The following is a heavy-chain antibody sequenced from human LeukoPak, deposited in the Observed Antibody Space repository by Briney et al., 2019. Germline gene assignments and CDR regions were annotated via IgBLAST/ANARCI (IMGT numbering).Heavy chain of an antibody. V-gene: IGHV1-46*01. D-gene: IGHD6-13*01. CDR2: ISPGGGST. J-gene: IGHJ4*02. Sequence: ASVKVSCKASGYTFTRHYIHWARQAPGQGLEWMGLISPGGGSTSYAQKFQGRVIMTGDTSTGTVYMELSSLRSEDTALYYCARDEVAGVYYFDYWGQGTLVTVSS. CDR3: ARDEVAGVYYFDY. CDR1: GYTFTRHY.